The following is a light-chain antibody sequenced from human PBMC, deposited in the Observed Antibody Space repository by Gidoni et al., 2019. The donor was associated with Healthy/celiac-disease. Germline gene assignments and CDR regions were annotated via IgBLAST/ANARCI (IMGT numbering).Light chain of an antibody. CDR3: QQYDNLPMYT. J-gene: IGKJ2*01. Sequence: DIKMTQSPSSLSASVGDRVTITCQASQDISNYLDWYQQKQGKAPKLLIYDASKLETGVPSRFSGSGSGTDFTFTISSLQHEDIATYYCQQYDNLPMYTFGQGTKLEIK. CDR2: DAS. V-gene: IGKV1-33*01. CDR1: QDISNY.